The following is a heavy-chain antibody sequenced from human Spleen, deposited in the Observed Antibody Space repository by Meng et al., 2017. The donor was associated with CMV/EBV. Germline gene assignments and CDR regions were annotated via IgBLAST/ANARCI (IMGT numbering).Heavy chain of an antibody. D-gene: IGHD2-2*01. J-gene: IGHJ4*02. CDR1: GYTFTDYY. V-gene: IGHV1-2*02. CDR2: INPNSGDT. Sequence: ASVKVSRKASGYTFTDYYLHWVRQAPGQGLEWMGWINPNSGDTNYAQKFRGRVTMTRHTSISTAYMELSRLRSDDTAVYYCARVPVVPAALDYWGQGTLVTVSS. CDR3: ARVPVVPAALDY.